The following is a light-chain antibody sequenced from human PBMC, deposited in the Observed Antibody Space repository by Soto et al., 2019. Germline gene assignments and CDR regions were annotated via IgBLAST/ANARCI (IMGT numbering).Light chain of an antibody. Sequence: DIPMTQSPSSLSASVGDRVTITCRASQSISSYLNWYQQKPGKAPKLLIYAASSLQSGVPSRFRGSGSGTDFTLTISSLQPEDFATYYCQQSYSTGYTFGQGTKLEIK. CDR3: QQSYSTGYT. V-gene: IGKV1-39*01. J-gene: IGKJ2*01. CDR2: AAS. CDR1: QSISSY.